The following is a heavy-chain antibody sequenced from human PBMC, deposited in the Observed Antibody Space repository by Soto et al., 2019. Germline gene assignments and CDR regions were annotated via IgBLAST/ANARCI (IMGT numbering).Heavy chain of an antibody. J-gene: IGHJ4*02. CDR1: GYTFTSYY. CDR3: ATALGGDSSGFYFDY. V-gene: IGHV1-46*01. CDR2: INPSGGST. Sequence: ASVKVSCKASGYTFTSYYMHWVRQAPGQGLEWMGIINPSGGSTSYAQKFQGRVTMTRDTSTSTVYMELSSLRSEDTAVYYCATALGGDSSGFYFDYWGQGTLVTVS. D-gene: IGHD3-22*01.